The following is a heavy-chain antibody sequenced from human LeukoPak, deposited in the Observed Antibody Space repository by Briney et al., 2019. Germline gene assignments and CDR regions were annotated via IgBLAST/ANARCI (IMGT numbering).Heavy chain of an antibody. D-gene: IGHD6-13*01. Sequence: GSLRLSCAASGFTFSSYAMSWVRQAPGKGLEWVSAISGSGGSTYYADSAKGRFTISRDNSKNTLYLQMNSLRAEDTAVYYCAKEQGQQLVLNPFDYWGQGTLVTVSS. CDR3: AKEQGQQLVLNPFDY. J-gene: IGHJ4*02. CDR2: ISGSGGST. V-gene: IGHV3-23*01. CDR1: GFTFSSYA.